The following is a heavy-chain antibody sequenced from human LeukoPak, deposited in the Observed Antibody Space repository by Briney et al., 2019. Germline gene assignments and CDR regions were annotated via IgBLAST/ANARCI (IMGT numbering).Heavy chain of an antibody. CDR1: GFTFSSYG. D-gene: IGHD3-10*02. CDR2: ISGSGGST. V-gene: IGHV3-23*01. CDR3: AELGITMIGGV. Sequence: GGSLRLSCAASGFTFSSYGMSWVRQAPGKGLEWVSAISGSGGSTYYADSVKGRFTISRDNAKNSLYLQMNSLRADDTAVYYCAELGITMIGGVWGKGTTVTISS. J-gene: IGHJ6*04.